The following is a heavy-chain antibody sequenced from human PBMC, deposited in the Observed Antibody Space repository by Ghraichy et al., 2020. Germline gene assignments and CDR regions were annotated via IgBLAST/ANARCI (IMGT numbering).Heavy chain of an antibody. CDR3: ARDGRLAAVDAFDI. D-gene: IGHD1-26*01. J-gene: IGHJ3*02. CDR2: INHDGSEK. CDR1: GFTFSSYW. Sequence: ETLSLTCAASGFTFSSYWMSWVRQAPGKGQEWVANINHDGSEKYYVDSVKGRFTISRDNVQNSMYLQMNILRAEDTAVYYCARDGRLAAVDAFDIWGQGTKVTVSS. V-gene: IGHV3-7*01.